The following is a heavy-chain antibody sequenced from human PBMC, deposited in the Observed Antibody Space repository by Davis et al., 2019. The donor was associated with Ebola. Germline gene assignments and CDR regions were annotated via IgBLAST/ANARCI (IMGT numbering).Heavy chain of an antibody. CDR1: GGSITPYY. CDR3: ARVQESSYTVKWARFDS. V-gene: IGHV4-4*07. CDR2: IYGGGST. Sequence: SETLSLTCIVSGGSITPYYWSWIRQPAGKGLEWIGRIYGGGSTTYNPSLESRVTMSVDRSKNQFSLKLTSVTAADTAVYFCARVQESSYTVKWARFDSWGQGTLVTVSS. D-gene: IGHD1-26*01. J-gene: IGHJ4*02.